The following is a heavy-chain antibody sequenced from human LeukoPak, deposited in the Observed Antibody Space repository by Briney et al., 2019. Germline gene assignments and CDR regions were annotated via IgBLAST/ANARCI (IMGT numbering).Heavy chain of an antibody. V-gene: IGHV4-39*01. J-gene: IGHJ4*02. D-gene: IGHD1-26*01. CDR2: IYYSGST. Sequence: SETLSLTCTVSGGSISSSSYYWGWIRQPPGKGLEWIGSIYYSGSTYYNPSLKSRVTISVDTSKNQFSLKLSSVTAADTAVYYCASDKWERWGQGTLVTVSS. CDR3: ASDKWER. CDR1: GGSISSSSYY.